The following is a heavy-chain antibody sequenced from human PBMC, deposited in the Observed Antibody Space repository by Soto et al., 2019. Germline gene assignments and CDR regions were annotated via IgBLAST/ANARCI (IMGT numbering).Heavy chain of an antibody. J-gene: IGHJ4*02. V-gene: IGHV4-4*02. CDR3: ARSAGWYAVHS. Sequence: QVQLQESGPGLVKPSGTLSLTCAVSGDSVSSPYYWCWVRQPPGKGLEWIGEVFHTGTTSYSPSLRSQVTISMDKSNNQFSLDLRSVTAADTAVYYCARSAGWYAVHSWGPGTLVIVSS. CDR2: VFHTGTT. CDR1: GDSVSSPYY. D-gene: IGHD6-19*01.